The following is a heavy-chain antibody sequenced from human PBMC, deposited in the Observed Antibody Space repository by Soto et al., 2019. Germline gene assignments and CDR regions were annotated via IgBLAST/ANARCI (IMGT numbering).Heavy chain of an antibody. Sequence: LSLTCAVYGGSFSGYYWSWIRQPPGKGLEWIGEINHSGSTNYNPSLKSRVTISVDTSKNQFSLKLSSVTAADTAVYYCARFQPANYDYWGQGTLVTVSS. J-gene: IGHJ4*02. CDR1: GGSFSGYY. CDR3: ARFQPANYDY. CDR2: INHSGST. V-gene: IGHV4-34*01.